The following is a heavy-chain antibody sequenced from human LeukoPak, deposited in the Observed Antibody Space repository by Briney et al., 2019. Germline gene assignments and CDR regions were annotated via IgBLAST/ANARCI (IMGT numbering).Heavy chain of an antibody. CDR2: IYYSGST. D-gene: IGHD3-3*01. V-gene: IGHV4-59*01. CDR1: GGSISSYY. J-gene: IGHJ5*02. CDR3: ARDFGPTRWFDP. Sequence: SETLSLTCTVSGGSISSYYWSWIRQPPGKGLEWIGYIYYSGSTNYNPSLKSRVTISVDTSKNQFSLKLSSVTAADTAVYYCARDFGPTRWFDPWGQGTLVTVSS.